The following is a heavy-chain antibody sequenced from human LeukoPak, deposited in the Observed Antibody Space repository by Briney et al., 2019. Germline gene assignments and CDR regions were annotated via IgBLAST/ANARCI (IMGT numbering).Heavy chain of an antibody. CDR2: IDHRGST. V-gene: IGHV4-34*01. CDR1: GGSFSDYY. J-gene: IGHJ3*02. Sequence: SETLSLTCAVYGGSFSDYYWTWIRQPPGKGLEWIGEIDHRGSTHYNPSLKSRVTISVDTSKKQFSLKLSSVTAADTAVYYCATYSTGFDIWGQGTVVTVSS. CDR3: ATYSTGFDI. D-gene: IGHD6-19*01.